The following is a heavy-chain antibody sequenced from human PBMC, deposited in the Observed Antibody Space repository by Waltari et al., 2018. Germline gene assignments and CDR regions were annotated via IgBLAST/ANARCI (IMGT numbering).Heavy chain of an antibody. D-gene: IGHD6-19*01. CDR1: GGSISSGSSY. CDR3: ARTSPMGLKSSGWQLYFDY. V-gene: IGHV4-61*02. J-gene: IGHJ4*02. Sequence: QVQLQESGPGLVKPSQTLSLTCTVSGGSISSGSSYWSWIRQPAGKGLEWIGRIYTSGSTNYNPSLKSRVTISVDTSKNQFSLKLSSVTAADTAVYYCARTSPMGLKSSGWQLYFDYWGQGTLVTVSS. CDR2: IYTSGST.